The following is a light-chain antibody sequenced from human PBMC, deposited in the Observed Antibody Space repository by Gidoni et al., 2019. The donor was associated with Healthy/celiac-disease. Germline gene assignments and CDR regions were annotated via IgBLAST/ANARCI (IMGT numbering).Light chain of an antibody. J-gene: IGLJ2*01. CDR2: EVS. Sequence: QSALTQPASVPGSPGQSITIPCTGTSSDVGGYNSVSWYQQHPGKAPKLMIYEVSNRPSGVSNRFSGSKSGNTASLTISGLQAEDEADYYCSSYTSSSTLVVFGGGTKLTVL. CDR1: SSDVGGYNS. CDR3: SSYTSSSTLVV. V-gene: IGLV2-14*01.